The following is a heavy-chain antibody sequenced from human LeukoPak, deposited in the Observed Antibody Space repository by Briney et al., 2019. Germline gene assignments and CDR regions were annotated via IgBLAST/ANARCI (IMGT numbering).Heavy chain of an antibody. J-gene: IGHJ6*02. V-gene: IGHV1-69*13. Sequence: SVKVSCKASGGTFSSYAISWVRQAPGQGLEWMGGIIPIFGTANYAQKFQSRVTITADESTSTAYMELSSLRSEDTAVYYCARSSEYYYGMDVWGQGTTVTVSS. CDR2: IIPIFGTA. CDR1: GGTFSSYA. CDR3: ARSSEYYYGMDV. D-gene: IGHD6-6*01.